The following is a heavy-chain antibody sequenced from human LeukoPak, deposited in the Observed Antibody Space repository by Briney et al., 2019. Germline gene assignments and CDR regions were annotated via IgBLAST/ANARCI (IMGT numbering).Heavy chain of an antibody. CDR2: INPNSGGT. Sequence: ASVKVSCKASGYTFTGYYMHWVRQAPGQGLEWMGWINPNSGGTNYAQKFQGRVTMTRNTSISTAYMELSRLRSDVTAVYYCASEGNSYDPYNWFDPWGQGTLVTVSS. V-gene: IGHV1-2*02. CDR1: GYTFTGYY. CDR3: ASEGNSYDPYNWFDP. J-gene: IGHJ5*02. D-gene: IGHD5-18*01.